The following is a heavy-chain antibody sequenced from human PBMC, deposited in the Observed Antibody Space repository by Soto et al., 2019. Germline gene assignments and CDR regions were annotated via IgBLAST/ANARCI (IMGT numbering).Heavy chain of an antibody. D-gene: IGHD3-10*01. CDR2: IRANGDGA. V-gene: IGHV3-23*01. Sequence: SLRLSCAASGYTFSNYAMSWIRQAPGKGLEWVSTIRANGDGAYYADSVKGRFTISRDNSKNTLSLQMNSLRVEDTALYYCAAAGAGSFDLWGQGTMVTVSS. CDR1: GYTFSNYA. J-gene: IGHJ3*01. CDR3: AAAGAGSFDL.